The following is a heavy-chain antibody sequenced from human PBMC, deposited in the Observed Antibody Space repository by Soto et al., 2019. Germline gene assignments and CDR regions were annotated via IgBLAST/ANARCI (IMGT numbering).Heavy chain of an antibody. J-gene: IGHJ3*01. CDR2: IRNKANSYTT. CDR3: ASLSTIGGHAFDF. D-gene: IGHD3-16*01. CDR1: GFTFSDHY. V-gene: IGHV3-72*01. Sequence: GGSLRLSCAASGFTFSDHYMDWVRQAPGKGLEWVGRIRNKANSYTTEYAASVKGRFIISRDDSQNSLYLQMNSLKTEDTALYYCASLSTIGGHAFDFWGRGTMVTVS.